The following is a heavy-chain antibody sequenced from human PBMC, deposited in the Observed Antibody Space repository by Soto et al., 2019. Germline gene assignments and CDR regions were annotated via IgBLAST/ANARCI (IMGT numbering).Heavy chain of an antibody. Sequence: SQTLSLTCAISGDSVSTHSATWYWIRQSPSRGLEWLGRTYYRSNWYTDYAVSVKGRITISPDTSNNQLSLQLNSVTPDDTAVYYCARLIGNSWLDSWGQGTLVTVSS. CDR1: GDSVSTHSAT. J-gene: IGHJ5*01. D-gene: IGHD2-8*01. V-gene: IGHV6-1*01. CDR3: ARLIGNSWLDS. CDR2: TYYRSNWYT.